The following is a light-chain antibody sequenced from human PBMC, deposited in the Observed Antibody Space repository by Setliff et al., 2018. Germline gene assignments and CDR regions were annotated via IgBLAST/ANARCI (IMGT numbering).Light chain of an antibody. CDR3: ASYTIMKTPL. Sequence: QSALAQPASVSGSPGQSITISCTGTNSDVGAYDLVSWYQQYPGKAPKLIISDVVNRPSGISNRFSGSKSGNTASLTISGLQAEDEADYYCASYTIMKTPLFGGGTKVTVL. CDR1: NSDVGAYDL. V-gene: IGLV2-14*01. CDR2: DVV. J-gene: IGLJ3*02.